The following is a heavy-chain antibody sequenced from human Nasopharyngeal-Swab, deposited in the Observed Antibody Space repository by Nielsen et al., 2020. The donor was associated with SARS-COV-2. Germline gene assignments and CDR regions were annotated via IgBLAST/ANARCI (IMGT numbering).Heavy chain of an antibody. Sequence: GSLRLSCTVSGDSVNTSDYYRGWIRQPPGEGLEWIGRLLSSGSSYSNPSLKSRVSISVDTSKNQFSLKLTSVTAADTAVYYCVRRSDLFDSRGYSLGQGTLVTVSS. CDR3: VRRSDLFDSRGYS. CDR1: GDSVNTSDYY. J-gene: IGHJ5*02. D-gene: IGHD3-22*01. CDR2: LLSSGSS. V-gene: IGHV4-39*01.